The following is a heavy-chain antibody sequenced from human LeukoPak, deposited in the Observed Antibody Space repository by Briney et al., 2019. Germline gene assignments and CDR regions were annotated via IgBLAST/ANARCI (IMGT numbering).Heavy chain of an antibody. V-gene: IGHV1-69*13. D-gene: IGHD4-17*01. Sequence: SLKVSCKASGCTFSSYAISWVRQAPGQGLEWMGGIIPIFGTANYAQKFQGRVTITADESTSTAYMELSSLRSEDTAVYYCAGHDYGDYVFDYWGQGTLVTVSS. J-gene: IGHJ4*02. CDR1: GCTFSSYA. CDR3: AGHDYGDYVFDY. CDR2: IIPIFGTA.